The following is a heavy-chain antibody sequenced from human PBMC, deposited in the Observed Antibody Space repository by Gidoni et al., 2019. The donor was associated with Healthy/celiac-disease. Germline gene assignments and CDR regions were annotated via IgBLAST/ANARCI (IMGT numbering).Heavy chain of an antibody. V-gene: IGHV3-9*01. J-gene: IGHJ1*01. D-gene: IGHD3-10*01. Sequence: VQLVESGGGCAKPGRSRSLSCGGSGVTFADYAMPWVRQAPGKGLEWVSGISWNSGSIGYADSVKGRFTISRDNAKNSLYLQMNSLRAEDTALYYCAKASRGYAATTPFQHWGQGTLVTVSS. CDR1: GVTFADYA. CDR2: ISWNSGSI. CDR3: AKASRGYAATTPFQH.